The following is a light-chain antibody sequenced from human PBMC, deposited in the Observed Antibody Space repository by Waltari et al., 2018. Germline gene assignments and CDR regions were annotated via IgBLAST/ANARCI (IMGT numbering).Light chain of an antibody. Sequence: DIQMTQSPSSVSASVGDRVFITCRASQDISRWLAWYQQKPGKAPKFLIYDASTVQSGVPSRFSGTGSGTEFTLTSSSLQPEDFATYYCQQSYTTAYTFGQGTKLEIK. V-gene: IGKV1-12*01. CDR1: QDISRW. CDR2: DAS. CDR3: QQSYTTAYT. J-gene: IGKJ2*01.